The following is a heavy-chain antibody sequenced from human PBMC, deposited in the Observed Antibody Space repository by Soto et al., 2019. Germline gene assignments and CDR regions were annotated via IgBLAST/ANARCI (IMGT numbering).Heavy chain of an antibody. V-gene: IGHV3-23*01. CDR2: ISGSGGST. D-gene: IGHD3-3*01. CDR3: AKGSITIFGVVTPPFDY. CDR1: GFTFSIYA. J-gene: IGHJ4*02. Sequence: EVQLLESGGGLVQPGGSLRLSCAASGFTFSIYAMSWVRQAPGKGLEWVSAISGSGGSTYYADSVKGRFTISRDNSKNTLYLQMNSLRAEDTAVYYCAKGSITIFGVVTPPFDYWGQGTLVTVSS.